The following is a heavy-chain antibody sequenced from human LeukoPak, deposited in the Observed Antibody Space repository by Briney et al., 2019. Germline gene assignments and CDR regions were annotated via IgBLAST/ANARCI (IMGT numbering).Heavy chain of an antibody. V-gene: IGHV4-59*01. CDR2: IYYSGST. J-gene: IGHJ4*02. Sequence: KTSEPLSLTCTVSGGSISSYYWSWIRQPPGKGLEWIGYIYYSGSTNYSPSLKSRVTISVDTSKNQFSLKLSSVTAADTAVYYCARVTSRPGAYGDHFDYWGQGTLVNVSS. CDR3: ARVTSRPGAYGDHFDY. CDR1: GGSISSYY. D-gene: IGHD4-17*01.